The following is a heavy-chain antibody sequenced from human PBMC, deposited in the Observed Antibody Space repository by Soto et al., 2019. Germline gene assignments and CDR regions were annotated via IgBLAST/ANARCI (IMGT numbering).Heavy chain of an antibody. J-gene: IGHJ6*02. D-gene: IGHD1-1*01. CDR1: GYTYTSYA. Sequence: VKVSCKASGYTYTSYAITCVRPAPGKGLEWMGWISAYKAHTNYAQKVQGRVVMTTDISTNIVYLELRSLRPDDTAMYYCGRCRTDSYAMDVWGQGTTVNVS. CDR2: ISAYKAHT. CDR3: GRCRTDSYAMDV. V-gene: IGHV1-18*01.